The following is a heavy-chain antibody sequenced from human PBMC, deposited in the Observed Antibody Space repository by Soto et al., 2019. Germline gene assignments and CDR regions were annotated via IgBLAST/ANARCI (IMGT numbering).Heavy chain of an antibody. CDR3: ARGSFYSGYDHYDY. J-gene: IGHJ4*02. D-gene: IGHD5-12*01. CDR2: IYYSGST. Sequence: SETLSLTCTVSGGSISSYYWSWIRQPPGKGLEWIGYIYYSGSTNYNPSLKSRVTISVDTSKNQFSLKLSSVTAADTAVYYCARGSFYSGYDHYDYWGQGTMVTVYS. V-gene: IGHV4-59*01. CDR1: GGSISSYY.